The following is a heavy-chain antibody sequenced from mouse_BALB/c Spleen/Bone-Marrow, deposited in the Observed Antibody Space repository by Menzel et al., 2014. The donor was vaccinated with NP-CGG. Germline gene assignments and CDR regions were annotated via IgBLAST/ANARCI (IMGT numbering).Heavy chain of an antibody. CDR1: GYAFTSYN. Sequence: EVQLQQSGPELVKPGASVKVSCKASGYAFTSYNLYWVKQSHGKSLEWIGYIDPYNGGTSYNQKFKGKATLTVDKSSSTSYMHLNSLTSEDSAVYYCLREDYGSGFACWGQGTLVTVSA. V-gene: IGHV1S135*01. CDR2: IDPYNGGT. J-gene: IGHJ3*01. CDR3: LREDYGSGFAC. D-gene: IGHD1-1*01.